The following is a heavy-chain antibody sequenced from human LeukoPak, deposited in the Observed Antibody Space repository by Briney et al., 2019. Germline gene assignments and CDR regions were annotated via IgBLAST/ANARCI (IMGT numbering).Heavy chain of an antibody. V-gene: IGHV1-2*02. Sequence: ASVKVSCKASGYTFTGYYMHWVRQAPGQGLEWMGWINPNSGGTNYAQKFQGRVTMTRDTSISTAYMELSRLRSDDTAVYYCARDRGGYCSSTSCHYNWFDPWGQGTLVTVSS. CDR2: INPNSGGT. D-gene: IGHD2-2*01. J-gene: IGHJ5*02. CDR3: ARDRGGYCSSTSCHYNWFDP. CDR1: GYTFTGYY.